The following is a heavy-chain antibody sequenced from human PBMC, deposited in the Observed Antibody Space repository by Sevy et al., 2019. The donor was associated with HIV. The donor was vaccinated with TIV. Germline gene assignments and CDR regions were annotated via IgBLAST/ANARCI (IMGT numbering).Heavy chain of an antibody. D-gene: IGHD2-2*01. Sequence: GGSLRLSCAASGLTFTKFSMHWVRQAPGKGLEWVAVVSFDGSNDFYADSVKGRFTISRDNSENTLFLQMHGLRVEDTAVYFCTSQYADSSWATHYYFDSWGQGTLVTVSS. CDR1: GLTFTKFS. CDR2: VSFDGSND. J-gene: IGHJ4*02. V-gene: IGHV3-30*04. CDR3: TSQYADSSWATHYYFDS.